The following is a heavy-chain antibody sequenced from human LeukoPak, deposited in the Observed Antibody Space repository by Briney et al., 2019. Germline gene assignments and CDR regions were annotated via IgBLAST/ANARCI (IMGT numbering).Heavy chain of an antibody. Sequence: ASVKVSCKASGYTFTGYYMHWVRQAPGQGLEWMGWINPNSGGTNYAQKFQGRVTMTRGTSISTAYMGLSRLRSDDTAVYYCARAAIDYGGNFHWGQGTLVTVSS. CDR3: ARAAIDYGGNFH. D-gene: IGHD4-23*01. CDR1: GYTFTGYY. J-gene: IGHJ4*02. V-gene: IGHV1-2*02. CDR2: INPNSGGT.